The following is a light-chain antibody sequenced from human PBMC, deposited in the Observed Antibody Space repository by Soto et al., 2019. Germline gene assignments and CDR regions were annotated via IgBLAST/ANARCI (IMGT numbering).Light chain of an antibody. Sequence: QSALTQPPSASGAPGQTVTISCTGTSSDVGNDRFVSWYQQHPGSAPKLILYDVSERPSWVPDRVSGSKSDNTASLTVSGLQDEDEADYHCSSYAGNNLYVFGSGTKLTVL. V-gene: IGLV2-8*01. J-gene: IGLJ1*01. CDR3: SSYAGNNLYV. CDR1: SSDVGNDRF. CDR2: DVS.